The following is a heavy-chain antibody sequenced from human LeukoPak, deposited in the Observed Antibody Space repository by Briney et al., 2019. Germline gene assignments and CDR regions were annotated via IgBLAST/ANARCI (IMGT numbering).Heavy chain of an antibody. V-gene: IGHV3-23*01. D-gene: IGHD5-12*01. CDR3: VVYGGSDTNAFDI. J-gene: IGHJ3*02. CDR1: GFTFSSYA. Sequence: GGSLRLSCAASGFTFSSYAMTWVRQGPGKGLEWVAGISGVGGSTFYADSVKGRFTISRDNSKNTLYLQMHSLRAEDAAVYYCVVYGGSDTNAFDIWGQGTMVTVSS. CDR2: ISGVGGST.